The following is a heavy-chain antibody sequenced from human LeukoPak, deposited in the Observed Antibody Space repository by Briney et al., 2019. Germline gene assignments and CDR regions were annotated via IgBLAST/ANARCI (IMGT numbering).Heavy chain of an antibody. CDR1: VYTFTAYS. D-gene: IGHD2-15*01. CDR3: ARDVGSDNWFDP. J-gene: IGHJ5*02. V-gene: IGHV1-2*02. Sequence: ASVKVSCKASVYTFTAYSMHWVRQAPGQGLEWMGWLNPNTGVTKYAQKFEGRVTMARDTSISTAYMDLTRLTSDDTAVYYCARDVGSDNWFDPWGQGTLVTVSS. CDR2: LNPNTGVT.